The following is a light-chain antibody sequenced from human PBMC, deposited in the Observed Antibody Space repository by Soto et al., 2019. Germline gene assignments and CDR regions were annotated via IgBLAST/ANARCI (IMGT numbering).Light chain of an antibody. V-gene: IGLV2-14*01. CDR2: DVT. CDR3: SSYTGSSTPYV. Sequence: QSALTQPASVSGSAGQSITISGTGTSHDAGGYNYVSWYQQHPVKAPKLMIYDVTNRPSGVSDRFSGSKSGNTSSLTISGLHAEDEAEYYCSSYTGSSTPYVFGTGTKLTVL. J-gene: IGLJ1*01. CDR1: SHDAGGYNY.